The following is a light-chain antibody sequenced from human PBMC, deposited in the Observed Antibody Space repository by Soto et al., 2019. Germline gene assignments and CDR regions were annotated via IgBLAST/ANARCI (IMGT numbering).Light chain of an antibody. J-gene: IGKJ5*01. V-gene: IGKV3-20*01. CDR2: GTS. CDR1: QSVKSSY. CDR3: QQYGSSPRIT. Sequence: EIVLTQSPGTLSLSPGERATLPCRASQSVKSSYLAWYQHKPGQAPRLLIYGTSSRATGIPDRFSGSGSGTDFTLTISRLEPEDFAVYYCQQYGSSPRITFGQGTRLEIK.